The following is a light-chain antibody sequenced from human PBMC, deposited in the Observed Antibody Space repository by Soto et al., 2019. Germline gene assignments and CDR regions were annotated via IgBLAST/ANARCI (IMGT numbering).Light chain of an antibody. CDR2: DVS. CDR3: CSFAGSYTYV. V-gene: IGLV2-11*01. Sequence: QSVLTQTRSVSGSPGQSVTISCTGTSNDVGGYNYVSWYQHHPGKAPKLMIYDVSKRPSGVPDRFSGSKSGNTASLTISGLQAEDEADYYCCSFAGSYTYVFGTGTKVTVL. J-gene: IGLJ1*01. CDR1: SNDVGGYNY.